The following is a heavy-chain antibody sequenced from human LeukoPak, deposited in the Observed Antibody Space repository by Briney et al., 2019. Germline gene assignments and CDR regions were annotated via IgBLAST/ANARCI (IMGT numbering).Heavy chain of an antibody. D-gene: IGHD3-10*01. V-gene: IGHV4-34*01. J-gene: IGHJ3*01. CDR2: INNYGSV. CDR3: ARVRLSWFGAFDAFDV. CDR1: GFTFSSYA. Sequence: GSLRLSCAASGFTFSSYAMSWVRQAPGKGLEWIGEINNYGSVNYNPSLKSRVTLSVDTSKNQFSLKVNSVTAADTALYYCARVRLSWFGAFDAFDVWGQGTLVTVS.